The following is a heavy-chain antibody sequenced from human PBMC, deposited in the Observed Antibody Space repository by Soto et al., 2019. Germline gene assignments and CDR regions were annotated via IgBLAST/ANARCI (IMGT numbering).Heavy chain of an antibody. V-gene: IGHV1-24*01. Sequence: ASVKVSCKVSGYTLTELSMHWVRQAPGKGLEWMGGFDPEDGETIYAQKFQGRVTMTEDTSTDTAYMELSSLRAEDTAVYYCAKTPGVITVITSFDHWGQGTPVTVSS. J-gene: IGHJ4*02. CDR2: FDPEDGET. CDR1: GYTLTELS. D-gene: IGHD3-16*01. CDR3: AKTPGVITVITSFDH.